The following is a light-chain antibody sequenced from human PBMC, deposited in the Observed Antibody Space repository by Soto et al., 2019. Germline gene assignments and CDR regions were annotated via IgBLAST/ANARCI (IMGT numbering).Light chain of an antibody. CDR3: AAWDDSLSGYV. CDR2: SND. Sequence: QAVVTQPPSASGTPGQRVTISCSGSSSNIGSNSVNWYRHLPGTAPKLLIYSNDQWPSGVPDRISGSKSGTSASLAISGLQSEDEADYYCAAWDDSLSGYVFGTGTKLTVL. J-gene: IGLJ1*01. CDR1: SSNIGSNS. V-gene: IGLV1-44*01.